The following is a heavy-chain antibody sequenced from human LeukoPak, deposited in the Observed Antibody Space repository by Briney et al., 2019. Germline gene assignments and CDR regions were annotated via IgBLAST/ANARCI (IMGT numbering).Heavy chain of an antibody. CDR1: GFTFSSYG. CDR2: ISGGSSFT. D-gene: IGHD6-19*01. J-gene: IGHJ4*02. Sequence: GGSLRLSCAASGFTFSSYGMSWVRQAPGKGLEWVSYISGGSSFTYYVDSVKGRFTISRDNAKNSLYLQMNSLRAEDTAVYYCARDLGYSSGPNYWGQGTRVTVSS. V-gene: IGHV3-21*01. CDR3: ARDLGYSSGPNY.